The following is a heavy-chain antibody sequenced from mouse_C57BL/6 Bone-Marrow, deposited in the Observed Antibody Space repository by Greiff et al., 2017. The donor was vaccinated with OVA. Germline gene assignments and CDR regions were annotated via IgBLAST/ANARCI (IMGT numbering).Heavy chain of an antibody. Sequence: DVKLVESGGGLVQPGGSLKLSCAASGFTFSDYGMAWVRQAPRKGPEWVAFISNLAYSIYYADTVTGRFTISRENAKNTLYLEMSSLRSEDTAMYYCARHGAMDYWGQGTSVTVSS. J-gene: IGHJ4*01. CDR3: ARHGAMDY. CDR2: ISNLAYSI. V-gene: IGHV5-15*01. CDR1: GFTFSDYG.